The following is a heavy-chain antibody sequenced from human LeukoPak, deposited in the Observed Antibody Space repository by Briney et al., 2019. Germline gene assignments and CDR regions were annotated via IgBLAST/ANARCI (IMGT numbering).Heavy chain of an antibody. J-gene: IGHJ3*02. CDR3: ARGRKIGGAFDI. CDR2: IYSGGST. Sequence: PGGSLRLSCAASGFSFSSYAMSWVHQVPGKGLEWVSVIYSGGSTYYADSVKGRFTISRDNSKNTLYLQMNSLRAEDTAVYYCARGRKIGGAFDIWGQGTMVTVSS. V-gene: IGHV3-66*01. CDR1: GFSFSSYA. D-gene: IGHD3-3*01.